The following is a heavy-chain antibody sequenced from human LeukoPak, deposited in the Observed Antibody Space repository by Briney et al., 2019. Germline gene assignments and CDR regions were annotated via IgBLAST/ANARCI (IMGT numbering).Heavy chain of an antibody. V-gene: IGHV3-7*01. Sequence: GGSLGLSCAASGFTFSTHWMSWVRQAPGKGLEWVAKIKEDGSEKYYVDSVKGRFTISRDNAKNSLSLQMHSLRDEDTAVYYCVRDQGYCTSASCRGDAFDVWGQGSMVSVSS. CDR2: IKEDGSEK. D-gene: IGHD2-2*01. CDR3: VRDQGYCTSASCRGDAFDV. J-gene: IGHJ3*01. CDR1: GFTFSTHW.